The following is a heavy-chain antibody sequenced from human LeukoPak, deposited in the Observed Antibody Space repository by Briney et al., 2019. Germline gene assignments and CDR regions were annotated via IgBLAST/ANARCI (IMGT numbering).Heavy chain of an antibody. CDR3: ARGPSSGTGSTSIDY. CDR2: IYYTGST. Sequence: SETLSLTCTVSGDSISSYYWSWIRQPPGKGLEGIGYIYYTGSTNYNTSLKSRVTISVDTSKIQFSVKLSSVTAADTAVYYCARGPSSGTGSTSIDYWGQGTLVTASS. J-gene: IGHJ4*02. CDR1: GDSISSYY. V-gene: IGHV4-59*01. D-gene: IGHD1-7*01.